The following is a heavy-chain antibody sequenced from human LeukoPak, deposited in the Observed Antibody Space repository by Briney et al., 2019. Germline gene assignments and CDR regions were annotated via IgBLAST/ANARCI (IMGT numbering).Heavy chain of an antibody. Sequence: PSETLSLTCTVSGDSVTSSSYSWGWIRQSPGKGLEWIGTIYYYGSTNYNPSLKSRVTISVDTSKNEFSLKLSSVTAADTAVYYCARNPDEYRTPYYMDVWGKGTTVTISS. CDR2: IYYYGST. CDR3: ARNPDEYRTPYYMDV. J-gene: IGHJ6*03. V-gene: IGHV4-39*07. D-gene: IGHD1-14*01. CDR1: GDSVTSSSYS.